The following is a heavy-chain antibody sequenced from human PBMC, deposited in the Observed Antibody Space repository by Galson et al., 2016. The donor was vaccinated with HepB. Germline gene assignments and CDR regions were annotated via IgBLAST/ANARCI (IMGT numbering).Heavy chain of an antibody. CDR2: ISSSSSTI. CDR1: GFTFSSYS. Sequence: SLRLSCAASGFTFSSYSMNWVRQAPGKGLEWVSYISSSSSTIYYADSVKGRFTTSRDNAKNSLYLQMNSLRAEDTAVYYCAREGAIFGVVTNWFDPWGQGTLVTVSS. V-gene: IGHV3-48*01. CDR3: AREGAIFGVVTNWFDP. J-gene: IGHJ5*02. D-gene: IGHD3-3*01.